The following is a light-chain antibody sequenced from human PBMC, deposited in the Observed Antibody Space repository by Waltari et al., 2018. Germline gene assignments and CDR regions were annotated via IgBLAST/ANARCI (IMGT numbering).Light chain of an antibody. CDR1: QSVLYSSNNKNY. V-gene: IGKV4-1*01. CDR2: WAS. J-gene: IGKJ4*01. Sequence: DIVMTQSPDSLAVSLGERATVNYKSSQSVLYSSNNKNYLAWYQQKPGQPPKLLIYWASTRASGVPDRFSGSGSGTDFTLTISSLQAEDVAVYYCQQSYSTPLTFGGGTKVEIK. CDR3: QQSYSTPLT.